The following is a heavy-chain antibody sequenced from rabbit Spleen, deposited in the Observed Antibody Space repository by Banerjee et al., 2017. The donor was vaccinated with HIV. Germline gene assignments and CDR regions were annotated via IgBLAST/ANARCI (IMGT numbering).Heavy chain of an antibody. Sequence: QEQLEESGGDLVKPEGSLTLTCTASGFSFSGSYWICWVRQAPGKGLEWIACIYAGSSGTTYYASWVKGRFTVSKTSSTTVTLQMTSLTAADTATYFCARDTGSSFSTYGMDLWGPGTLVTVS. CDR1: GFSFSGSYW. D-gene: IGHD8-1*01. V-gene: IGHV1S45*01. J-gene: IGHJ6*01. CDR3: ARDTGSSFSTYGMDL. CDR2: IYAGSSGTT.